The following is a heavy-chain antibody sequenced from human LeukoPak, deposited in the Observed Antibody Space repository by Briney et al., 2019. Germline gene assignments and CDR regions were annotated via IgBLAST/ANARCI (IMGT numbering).Heavy chain of an antibody. CDR2: ISYDGSNK. Sequence: GGSLRLSCAASGFTFSSYAMHWVRQAPGKGLEWVAVISYDGSNKYYADSVKGRFTISRDNSKNTLYLQMNSLRAEDTAVYYCARSMVLAAGRVFDYWGQGTLVTVSS. V-gene: IGHV3-30*04. CDR3: ARSMVLAAGRVFDY. D-gene: IGHD6-13*01. J-gene: IGHJ4*02. CDR1: GFTFSSYA.